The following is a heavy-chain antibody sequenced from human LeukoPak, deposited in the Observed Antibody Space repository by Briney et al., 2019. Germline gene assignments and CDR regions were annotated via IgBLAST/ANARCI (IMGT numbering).Heavy chain of an antibody. CDR2: INPSGGST. V-gene: IGHV1-46*01. CDR3: ARVGYGSGSYSNRYYYYMDV. Sequence: ASVKVSCKASGYTFTIYYIQWVRQAPGQGLEWMGIINPSGGSTSYAQKFQGRVTMTRDMSTSTAYMELSSLRSEDTAVYYCARVGYGSGSYSNRYYYYMDVWGKGTTVTISS. D-gene: IGHD3-10*01. CDR1: GYTFTIYY. J-gene: IGHJ6*03.